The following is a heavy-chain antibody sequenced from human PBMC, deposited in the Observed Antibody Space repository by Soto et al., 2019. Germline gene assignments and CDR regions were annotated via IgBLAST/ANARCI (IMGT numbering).Heavy chain of an antibody. Sequence: EVQLVESGGGVVRPGGSLRLSCAASGFRFDDYGMSWVRQAPGKGLEWVSGINWNGDSTGYADSVKGRFTISRDNTKKSLYLQMNSLSAEDTALYYCARDEYSDTWYIDYWGQGTLVTVSS. CDR1: GFRFDDYG. CDR2: INWNGDST. J-gene: IGHJ4*02. D-gene: IGHD6-6*01. V-gene: IGHV3-20*04. CDR3: ARDEYSDTWYIDY.